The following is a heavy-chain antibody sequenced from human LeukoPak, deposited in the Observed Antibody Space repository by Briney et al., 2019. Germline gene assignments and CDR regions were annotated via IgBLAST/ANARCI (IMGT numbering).Heavy chain of an antibody. J-gene: IGHJ5*02. D-gene: IGHD1-1*01. V-gene: IGHV4-39*07. CDR2: IYYSGST. CDR1: GGSISSSSYY. Sequence: SETLSLTCTVSGGSISSSSYYWGWLRQPPGKGLEWIGSIYYSGSTYYNPSLKSRVTISVDTSKNQFSLKLSSVTAADTAVYYCARDWKGAAWGQGTLVTVSS. CDR3: ARDWKGAA.